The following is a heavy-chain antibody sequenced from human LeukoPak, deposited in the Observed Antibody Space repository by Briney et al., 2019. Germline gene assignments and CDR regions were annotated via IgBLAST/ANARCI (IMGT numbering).Heavy chain of an antibody. J-gene: IGHJ5*02. CDR3: AKTGYSSNSPFGETWFDP. CDR2: INPNSGGT. V-gene: IGHV1-2*02. Sequence: ASVKVSCKASGYTFTGYYMHWVRQAPGQGLEWMGWINPNSGGTNYAQKFQGRVTMTRDTSISTAYMELSRLRSDDTAVYYCAKTGYSSNSPFGETWFDPWGQGTLVTVSS. CDR1: GYTFTGYY. D-gene: IGHD6-13*01.